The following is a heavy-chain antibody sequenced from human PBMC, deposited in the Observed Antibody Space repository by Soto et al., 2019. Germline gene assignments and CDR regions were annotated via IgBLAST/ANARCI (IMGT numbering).Heavy chain of an antibody. J-gene: IGHJ4*02. Sequence: EVQLVQSGAEVKKPGESLKISCKGSGYSFTSYWIGWVRQMPGKGLEWMGIIYPGDSDTRYSPSFQGQVTISADKSISTAYLKWSSLKASDTAMYYCARSHYSSSWSTSHFDYWGQGTLVTVSS. CDR2: IYPGDSDT. CDR3: ARSHYSSSWSTSHFDY. CDR1: GYSFTSYW. V-gene: IGHV5-51*01. D-gene: IGHD6-13*01.